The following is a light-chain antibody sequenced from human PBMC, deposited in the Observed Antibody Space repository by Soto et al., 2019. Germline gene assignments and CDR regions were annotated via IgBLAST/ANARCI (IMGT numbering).Light chain of an antibody. CDR3: QQYYSTPPA. J-gene: IGKJ3*01. V-gene: IGKV4-1*01. Sequence: DIVMTQSPDSLAVSLGERATINCKSSQSVLYSSNNKNYLAWYQQKPGQPPKLLIYWASTRESGVPDRFSGSWYGTDFTLTISSLQAEDVAVYYGQQYYSTPPAFGPGTKVDIK. CDR2: WAS. CDR1: QSVLYSSNNKNY.